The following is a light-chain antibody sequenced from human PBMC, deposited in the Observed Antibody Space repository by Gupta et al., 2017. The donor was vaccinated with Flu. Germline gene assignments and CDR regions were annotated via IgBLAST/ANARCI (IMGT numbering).Light chain of an antibody. Sequence: DIVMTQSPLSLPVTPGEPASISCRSSQSLLHSNGYNYLDWYLQKPGQSPQLLIYLGSNRASGVPDRFSGSGSGTDFTLKISRVEAEDVGVYYCMQALQTPRSFGQGTSWRSN. J-gene: IGKJ2*01. CDR1: QSLLHSNGYNY. CDR2: LGS. V-gene: IGKV2-28*01. CDR3: MQALQTPRS.